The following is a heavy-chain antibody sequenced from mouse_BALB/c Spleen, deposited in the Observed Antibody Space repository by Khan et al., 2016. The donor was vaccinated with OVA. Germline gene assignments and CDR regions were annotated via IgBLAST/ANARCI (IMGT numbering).Heavy chain of an antibody. CDR1: GFTFSSFG. CDR3: ASAGGSFHWYFDV. D-gene: IGHD1-1*02. V-gene: IGHV5-17*02. CDR2: ISSGSSTI. Sequence: EVELVESGGGLVQPGGSRKLSCAASGFTFSSFGMHWVRQAPKKGLEWVAYISSGSSTIYYVDTVKGRFTISRDTSKSTLLLQMRSLRSEDMAMCYCASAGGSFHWYFDVWGAGTSVTVSS. J-gene: IGHJ1*01.